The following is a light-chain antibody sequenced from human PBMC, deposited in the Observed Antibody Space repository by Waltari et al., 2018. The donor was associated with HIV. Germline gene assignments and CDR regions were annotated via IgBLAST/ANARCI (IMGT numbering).Light chain of an antibody. CDR2: EVS. Sequence: QSALTQPASVSGSPGQSIPISCTGTSCDVGSYNLVSWYQQHPGQAPKLMIYEVSKRPSGVSNRFSGSSGNTASLTISGLQAEDEADYYCCSYAGSSTSVFGGGTKLTVL. CDR3: CSYAGSSTSV. J-gene: IGLJ2*01. CDR1: SCDVGSYNL. V-gene: IGLV2-23*02.